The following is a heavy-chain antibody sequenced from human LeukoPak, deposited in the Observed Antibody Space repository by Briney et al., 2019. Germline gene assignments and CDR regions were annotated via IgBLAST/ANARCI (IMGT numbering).Heavy chain of an antibody. V-gene: IGHV1-18*01. D-gene: IGHD3-9*01. CDR3: ARVNDYDILTGYWGTFDY. CDR2: ISAYNGNT. J-gene: IGHJ4*02. Sequence: ASVKVSRKASGYTFASYGISWVRQAPGQGLEWMGWISAYNGNTNYAQKLQGRVTMTTDTSTSTAYMELRSLRSDDTAVNYCARVNDYDILTGYWGTFDYWGQGTLVTVSS. CDR1: GYTFASYG.